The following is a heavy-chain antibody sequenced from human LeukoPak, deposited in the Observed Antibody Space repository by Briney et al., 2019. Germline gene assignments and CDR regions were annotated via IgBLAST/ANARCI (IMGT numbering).Heavy chain of an antibody. CDR1: GGSISSYY. CDR3: ARLFSSSGFEY. CDR2: IYYSGST. Sequence: LSETLSLTCTVSGGSISSYYWSWIRQPPGKGLEWIGYIYYSGSTNYNPSLKSRVTISVDTSKNQFSLKLSSVTAADTAVYYCARLFSSSGFEYWGQGTLVTVSS. J-gene: IGHJ4*02. D-gene: IGHD3-22*01. V-gene: IGHV4-59*01.